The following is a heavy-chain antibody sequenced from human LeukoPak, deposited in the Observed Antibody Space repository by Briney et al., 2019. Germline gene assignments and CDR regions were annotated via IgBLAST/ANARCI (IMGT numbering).Heavy chain of an antibody. V-gene: IGHV3-21*01. Sequence: GGSLRLSCAASGFTFSPYYMNWARQPPGKGLEGVSAISTTSRNNYPADSVRGRFTISRDNAGNSLYLQMNSLRAEDTALYYCARMHCTGGGGCSVRMGASHIWGEGTMVTVSS. J-gene: IGHJ3*02. CDR1: GFTFSPYY. CDR2: ISTTSRNN. CDR3: ARMHCTGGGGCSVRMGASHI. D-gene: IGHD2-8*02.